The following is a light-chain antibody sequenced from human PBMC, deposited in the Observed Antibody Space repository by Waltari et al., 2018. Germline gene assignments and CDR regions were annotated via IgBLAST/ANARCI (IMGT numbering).Light chain of an antibody. CDR1: GSNIGAGYA. CDR2: GST. CDR3: QSYDTSLSVV. J-gene: IGLJ3*02. Sequence: QSVLTQPPSVSGAPGQRVTIPCTGSGSNIGAGYAVHWYQPFPRAAPRLLIYGSTTRPLGVPDRFFGSTSGTSASLAIIGLQAEDEADYYCQSYDTSLSVVFGGGTKVTVL. V-gene: IGLV1-40*01.